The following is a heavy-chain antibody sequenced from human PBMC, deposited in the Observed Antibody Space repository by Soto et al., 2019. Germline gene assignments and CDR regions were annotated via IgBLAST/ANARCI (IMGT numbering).Heavy chain of an antibody. CDR2: ISAYNGNT. J-gene: IGHJ4*02. V-gene: IGHV1-18*04. CDR1: GYTFTSYG. CDR3: ARYSDIVVVPAAPNFDY. D-gene: IGHD2-2*01. Sequence: QVQLVQSGAEVKKPGASVKVSCKASGYTFTSYGISWVRQAPGQGLEWMGWISAYNGNTNYAQKLQGRVTMTTDTSTSTAYIELRSLRSDDTAVYYCARYSDIVVVPAAPNFDYWGQGTLVTVSS.